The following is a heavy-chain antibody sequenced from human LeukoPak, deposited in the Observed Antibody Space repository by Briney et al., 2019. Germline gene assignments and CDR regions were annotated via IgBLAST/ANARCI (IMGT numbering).Heavy chain of an antibody. J-gene: IGHJ4*02. V-gene: IGHV1-2*06. Sequence: ASVKVSCKASGYTFTGYYIHWVRQAPGQGLEWMGQINPNNGGTKYAQKFQGRVTMTRDTSISTAYMELSRLRSDDTAVYYCARVSFYSSSSSYWGQGTLVTVSS. D-gene: IGHD6-6*01. CDR1: GYTFTGYY. CDR3: ARVSFYSSSSSY. CDR2: INPNNGGT.